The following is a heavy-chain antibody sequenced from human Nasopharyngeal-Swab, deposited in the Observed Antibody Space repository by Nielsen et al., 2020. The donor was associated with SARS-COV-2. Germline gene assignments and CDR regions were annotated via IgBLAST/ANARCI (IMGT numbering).Heavy chain of an antibody. CDR1: GFIFRSYT. CDR2: ITGNGDTT. CDR3: SRIYSARNTWAPQGARFDP. V-gene: IGHV3-23*01. Sequence: GGSLRLSCAASGFIFRSYTMTWVRQAPGKGLEWVSAITGNGDTTYYADSVRGRFTISRDNSKNTHYLQMNGLRAEDSAIYYCSRIYSARNTWAPQGARFDPWGQGTLVTVSS. J-gene: IGHJ5*02. D-gene: IGHD2-21*01.